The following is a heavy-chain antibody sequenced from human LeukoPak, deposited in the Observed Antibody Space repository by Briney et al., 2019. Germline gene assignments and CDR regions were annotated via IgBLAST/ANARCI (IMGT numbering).Heavy chain of an antibody. CDR3: ARDLNYYYDSSEKGDY. D-gene: IGHD3-22*01. CDR2: IIPIFGTA. CDR1: GGTFSSYA. Sequence: SVKVSCKASGGTFSSYAISWVRQAPGQGLEWMGGIIPIFGTANYAQKFQGRVTMTSDTSTSTVYMELSSLRSEDTAVYYCARDLNYYYDSSEKGDYWGQGTLVTVSS. V-gene: IGHV1-69*05. J-gene: IGHJ4*02.